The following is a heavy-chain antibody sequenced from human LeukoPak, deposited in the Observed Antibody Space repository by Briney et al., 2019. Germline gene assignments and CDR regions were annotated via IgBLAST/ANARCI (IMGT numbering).Heavy chain of an antibody. CDR2: IIPIFGTA. V-gene: IGHV1-69*13. CDR3: ARRPKSEVSYYMDV. D-gene: IGHD4-23*01. CDR1: GGTFSSYA. J-gene: IGHJ6*03. Sequence: LVKVSCKASGGTFSSYAISWVRQAPGQGLEWMGGIIPIFGTANYAQKFQGRVTITADESTSTAYMELSSLRSEDTAVYYCARRPKSEVSYYMDVWGKGTTVTVSS.